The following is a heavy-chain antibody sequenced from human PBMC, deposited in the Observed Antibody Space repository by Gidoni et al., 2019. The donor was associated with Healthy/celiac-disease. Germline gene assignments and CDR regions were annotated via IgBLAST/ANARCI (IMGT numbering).Heavy chain of an antibody. CDR2: ISAYNGNT. V-gene: IGHV1-18*01. Sequence: QVQLVQSGAEVKKPGASVKVSCKASGYTFPSHGISWVRQAPGQGLEWMGWISAYNGNTNYAQKLQGRVTMTTETSTSTAYMELRSLRSDDTAVYYCARVWMVGATIGYFDLWGRGTLVTVSS. J-gene: IGHJ2*01. D-gene: IGHD1-26*01. CDR1: GYTFPSHG. CDR3: ARVWMVGATIGYFDL.